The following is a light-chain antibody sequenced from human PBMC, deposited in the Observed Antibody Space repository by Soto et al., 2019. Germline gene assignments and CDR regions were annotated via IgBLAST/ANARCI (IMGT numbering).Light chain of an antibody. Sequence: DIVMTQSPDSLALSLGERATMNCKSSQSVLYSSDNKNYLAWYQHKPGQPPKLLIYWASTRESGVPDRFSGSGSGTDFTLTISGLQADDVAVYYCDQWDTTPRLTFGGGTRVEI. J-gene: IGKJ4*01. CDR3: DQWDTTPRLT. V-gene: IGKV4-1*01. CDR1: QSVLYSSDNKNY. CDR2: WAS.